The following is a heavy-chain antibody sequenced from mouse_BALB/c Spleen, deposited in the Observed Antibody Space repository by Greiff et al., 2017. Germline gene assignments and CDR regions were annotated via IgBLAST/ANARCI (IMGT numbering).Heavy chain of an antibody. D-gene: IGHD2-14*01. CDR1: GYTFSSYW. J-gene: IGHJ1*01. CDR3: ARRYRYDGDWYFDV. V-gene: IGHV1-9*01. CDR2: ILPGSGST. Sequence: VQLQQSGAELMKPGASVKISCKATGYTFSSYWIEWVKQRPGHGLEWIGEILPGSGSTNYNEKFKGKATFTADTSSNTAYMQLSSLTSEDSAVYYCARRYRYDGDWYFDVWGAGTTVTVSS.